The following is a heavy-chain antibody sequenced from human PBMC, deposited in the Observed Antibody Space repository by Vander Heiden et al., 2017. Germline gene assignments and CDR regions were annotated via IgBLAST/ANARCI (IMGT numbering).Heavy chain of an antibody. D-gene: IGHD3-3*01. CDR3: AKGRSPSYVLRFLEWSDP. V-gene: IGHV3-30*18. CDR1: GFTFSSSG. CDR2: ISYDGSNK. Sequence: QVQLVESGGGVAQPGRSLRLPCAASGFTFSSSGVHWVRQAPGKGLEWVAVISYDGSNKYYADSVKGRFTISRDNSKNTLYLQMNSLRAEDTAVYYCAKGRSPSYVLRFLEWSDPSGRGTLVTVSS. J-gene: IGHJ5*02.